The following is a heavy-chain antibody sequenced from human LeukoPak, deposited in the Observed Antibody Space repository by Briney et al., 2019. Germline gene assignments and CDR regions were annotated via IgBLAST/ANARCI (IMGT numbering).Heavy chain of an antibody. CDR3: ARDSGSYSSGWYAWFDP. V-gene: IGHV4-38-2*02. J-gene: IGHJ5*02. D-gene: IGHD6-19*01. CDR1: GYSISTGYY. CDR2: IYYSGST. Sequence: SETLSLTCTVSGYSISTGYYWDWIRQPPGKGLEWIGSIYYSGSTYYNPSLKSRVTISVDTSKNQFSLKLSSVTAADTAVYYCARDSGSYSSGWYAWFDPWGQGTLVTVSS.